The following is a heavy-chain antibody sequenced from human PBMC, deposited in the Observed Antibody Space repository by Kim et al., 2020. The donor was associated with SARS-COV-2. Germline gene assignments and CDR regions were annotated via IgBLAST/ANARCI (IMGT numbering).Heavy chain of an antibody. CDR3: VPTAMVYEAFDY. CDR2: INPNSGGT. D-gene: IGHD5-18*01. J-gene: IGHJ4*02. V-gene: IGHV1-2*02. CDR1: GYTFTGYY. Sequence: ASVKVSCKASGYTFTGYYMHWVRQAPGQGLEWMGWINPNSGGTNYAQKFQGRVTMTRDTSISTAYMELSRLRSDDTAVYYCVPTAMVYEAFDYWGQGTLVTVSS.